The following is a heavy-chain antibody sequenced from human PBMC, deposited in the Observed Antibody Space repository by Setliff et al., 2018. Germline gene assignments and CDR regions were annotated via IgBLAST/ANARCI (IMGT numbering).Heavy chain of an antibody. Sequence: PSETLSLTCAVYGGPFSSYYWSWIRQPPGKGLEWIGSIYYSGSTYYNPSLKSRVTISVDTSKNQFSLKLSSVTAADTAVYYCARVRPPLRFLNWFDPWGQGTLVTSPQ. CDR1: GGPFSSYY. V-gene: IGHV4-34*01. J-gene: IGHJ5*02. CDR3: ARVRPPLRFLNWFDP. D-gene: IGHD3-3*01. CDR2: IYYSGST.